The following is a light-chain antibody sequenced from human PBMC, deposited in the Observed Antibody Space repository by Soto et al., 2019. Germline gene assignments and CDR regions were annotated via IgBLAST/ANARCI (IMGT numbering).Light chain of an antibody. Sequence: QSVLTQPASVSGSPGQSITISCSGTNSDVGDYNLVSWYQQRPGEAPKLVIFDVSNRPSGVSDRFSGSKSGNTASLTISGLQAEDEGAYFCCSYSTDTTLYVFGSGTKLTVL. J-gene: IGLJ1*01. CDR2: DVS. CDR1: NSDVGDYNL. CDR3: CSYSTDTTLYV. V-gene: IGLV2-14*01.